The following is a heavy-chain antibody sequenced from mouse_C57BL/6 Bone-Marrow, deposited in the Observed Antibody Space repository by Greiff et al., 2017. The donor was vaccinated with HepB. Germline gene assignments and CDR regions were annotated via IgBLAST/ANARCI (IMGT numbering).Heavy chain of an antibody. CDR2: IDPENGDT. Sequence: EVKLMESGAELVRPGASVKLSCTASGFNIKDDYMHWVKQRPEQGLEWIGWIDPENGDTEYASKFQGKATITADTSSNTAYLQLSSLTSEDTAVYYCTTWGYHWYFDVWGTGTTVTVSS. CDR3: TTWGYHWYFDV. V-gene: IGHV14-4*01. CDR1: GFNIKDDY. D-gene: IGHD2-2*01. J-gene: IGHJ1*03.